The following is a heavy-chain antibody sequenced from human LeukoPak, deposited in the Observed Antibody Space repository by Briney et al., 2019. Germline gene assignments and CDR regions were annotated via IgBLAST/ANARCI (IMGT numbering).Heavy chain of an antibody. CDR2: IYHSGST. J-gene: IGHJ4*02. D-gene: IGHD2-15*01. CDR1: GGSISSGGYS. Sequence: SSQTLSLTCAVSGGSISSGGYSWSWIRQPPGKGLEWIGYIYHSGSTNYNPSLKSRVTISIDTSKNQFSLRLSSVTAADTAVYYCAREDCSGGTCYYFDYWGQGTLVTISS. V-gene: IGHV4-30-2*01. CDR3: AREDCSGGTCYYFDY.